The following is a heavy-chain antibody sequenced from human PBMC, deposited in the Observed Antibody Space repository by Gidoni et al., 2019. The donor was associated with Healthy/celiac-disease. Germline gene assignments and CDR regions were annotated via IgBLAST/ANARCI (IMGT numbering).Heavy chain of an antibody. Sequence: EVQLVESGGGLVQPGGSLRLSCAASGFTFSSYAMHWVRQAPGKGLEYVSAISSNGGSTYYANSVKGRFTISRDNSKNTLYLQMCSLRAEDMAVYYCARGTEAYGDYVGYFDYWGQGTLVTVSS. CDR3: ARGTEAYGDYVGYFDY. CDR2: ISSNGGST. V-gene: IGHV3-64*01. CDR1: GFTFSSYA. J-gene: IGHJ4*02. D-gene: IGHD4-17*01.